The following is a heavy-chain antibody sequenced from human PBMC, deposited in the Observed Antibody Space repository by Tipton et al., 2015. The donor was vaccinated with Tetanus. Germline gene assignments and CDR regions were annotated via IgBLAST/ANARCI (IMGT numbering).Heavy chain of an antibody. J-gene: IGHJ4*02. CDR3: SSSPGNHYLAFFDY. CDR2: IYYSGST. CDR1: GGSFSSSNDY. V-gene: IGHV4-39*07. D-gene: IGHD2/OR15-2a*01. Sequence: TLSLTCTVSGGSFSSSNDYWAWIRQPPGKGLEWVGSIYYSGSTYYNPSLKSRVTISIDTSKNQFSLRLSSVTAADTAVYYCSSSPGNHYLAFFDYWGRGTLVTVSS.